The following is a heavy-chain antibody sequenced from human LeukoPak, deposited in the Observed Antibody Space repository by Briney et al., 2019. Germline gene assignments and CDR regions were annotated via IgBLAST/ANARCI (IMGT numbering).Heavy chain of an antibody. CDR1: GFTFSSYG. Sequence: PGGSLRLSCAASGFTFSSYGMSWVRQAPGKGLEWVSGISGSGGNIHYADSVKGRFTISRDNSRNTLYVQMNSLRAEDTAVYYCAKDRSSLAREYFDYWGQGSLVTVSS. CDR3: AKDRSSLAREYFDY. J-gene: IGHJ4*02. V-gene: IGHV3-23*01. CDR2: ISGSGGNI. D-gene: IGHD6-6*01.